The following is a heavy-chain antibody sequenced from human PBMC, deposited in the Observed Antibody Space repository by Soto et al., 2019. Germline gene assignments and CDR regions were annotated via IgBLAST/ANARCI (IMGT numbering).Heavy chain of an antibody. V-gene: IGHV3-7*01. CDR1: GFTFSSYW. J-gene: IGHJ4*02. D-gene: IGHD2-2*01. CDR2: IKQDGSEK. Sequence: GGSLRLSCAASGFTFSSYWMSWVRQAPGKGLEWVANIKQDGSEKYYVDSVKGRFTISRDNAKNSLYLQMNSLRAEDTAVYYCARDFIVVPAAITGGYWGQGTLVTVSS. CDR3: ARDFIVVPAAITGGY.